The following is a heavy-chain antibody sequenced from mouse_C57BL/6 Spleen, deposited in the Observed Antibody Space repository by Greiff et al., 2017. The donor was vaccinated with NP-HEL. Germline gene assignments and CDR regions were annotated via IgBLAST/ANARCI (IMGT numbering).Heavy chain of an antibody. J-gene: IGHJ2*01. Sequence: EVQVVESGGGLVKPGGSLKLSCAASGFTFSDYGMHWVRQAPEKGLEWVAYISSGSSTIYYADTVKGRFTISRDNAKNTLFLQMTSLRSEDTAMYYCAREAEYYFDYWGQGTTLTVSS. V-gene: IGHV5-17*01. CDR2: ISSGSSTI. CDR1: GFTFSDYG. CDR3: AREAEYYFDY.